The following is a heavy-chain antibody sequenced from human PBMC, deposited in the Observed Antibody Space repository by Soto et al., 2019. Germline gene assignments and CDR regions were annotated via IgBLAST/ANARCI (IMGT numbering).Heavy chain of an antibody. J-gene: IGHJ5*02. CDR2: IKSKTDGGTT. CDR1: GFTFSNAW. D-gene: IGHD6-6*01. CDR3: TTIAARHGWFDP. V-gene: IGHV3-15*01. Sequence: LRLSFAASGFTFSNAWMSWVRQAPGKGLEWVGRIKSKTDGGTTDYAAPVKGRFTISRDDSKNTLYLQMNSLKTEDTAVYYCTTIAARHGWFDPWGQGTLVTVSS.